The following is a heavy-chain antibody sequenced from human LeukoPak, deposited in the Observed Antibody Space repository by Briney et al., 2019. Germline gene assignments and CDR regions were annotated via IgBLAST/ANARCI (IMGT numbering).Heavy chain of an antibody. CDR1: GGSFSGYY. J-gene: IGHJ3*02. CDR3: ARLASPGSSTGNAFDI. V-gene: IGHV4-34*01. D-gene: IGHD2-2*01. CDR2: INHSGST. Sequence: SETLSLTCAVYGGSFSGYYWSWIRQPPGKGLEWIGEINHSGSTNYNPSLKSRVTISVDTSKNQFSLKLSSVTAADTAVYYCARLASPGSSTGNAFDIWGQGTMVTVSS.